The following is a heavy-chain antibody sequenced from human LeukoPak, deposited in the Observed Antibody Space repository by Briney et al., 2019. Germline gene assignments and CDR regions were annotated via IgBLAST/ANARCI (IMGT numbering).Heavy chain of an antibody. Sequence: GGSLRLSCAASGFTFSNYWMHWVRQAPGKGLVWVSHINTDGTTTNYADSVKGRFTISRDNAKNTVYLQVNSLKVEDTAVYYCARANGNYYGLEDYWGQGTLVTVSS. V-gene: IGHV3-74*01. CDR1: GFTFSNYW. CDR3: ARANGNYYGLEDY. CDR2: INTDGTTT. J-gene: IGHJ4*02. D-gene: IGHD1-26*01.